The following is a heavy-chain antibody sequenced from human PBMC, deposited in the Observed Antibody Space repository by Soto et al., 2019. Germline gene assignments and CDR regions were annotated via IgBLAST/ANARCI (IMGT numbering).Heavy chain of an antibody. Sequence: SETLSLTCTVSGGSISSSSYYWGWIRQPPGKGLEWIGSIYYSGSTYYNPSLKSRVTISVDTSKNQFSLKLSSVTAADTAVYYCATEPSGFVFDYWGQGTLVTVSS. D-gene: IGHD3-3*01. V-gene: IGHV4-39*01. CDR3: ATEPSGFVFDY. CDR2: IYYSGST. J-gene: IGHJ4*02. CDR1: GGSISSSSYY.